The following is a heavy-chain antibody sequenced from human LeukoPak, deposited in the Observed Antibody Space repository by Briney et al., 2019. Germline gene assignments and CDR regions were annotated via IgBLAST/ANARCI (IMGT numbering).Heavy chain of an antibody. V-gene: IGHV3-21*01. CDR1: GFTFSSYS. CDR2: ISSSSSYI. CDR3: ARDLTTLPYVWGSYRLPDYYYYGMDV. J-gene: IGHJ6*04. Sequence: PGGSLRLSCAASGFTFSSYSMNWVRQAPGKGLEWVSSISSSSSYIYYADSVKGRFTISRDNAKNSLYLQMNSLRAEDTAVYYCARDLTTLPYVWGSYRLPDYYYYGMDVWGKGTTVTVSS. D-gene: IGHD3-16*02.